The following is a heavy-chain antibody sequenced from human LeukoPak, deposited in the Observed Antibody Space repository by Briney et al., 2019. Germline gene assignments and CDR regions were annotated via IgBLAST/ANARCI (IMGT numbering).Heavy chain of an antibody. CDR2: ILGSGGRT. D-gene: IGHD3-9*01. V-gene: IGHV3-23*01. J-gene: IGHJ4*02. CDR3: AKWGDYDVLTGYYVPDY. CDR1: GFTFSNYA. Sequence: GASLRLSCAASGFTFSNYAMSWVRQAPGKGLEWVSAILGSGGRTYYADSVKGRFTVSRDNSKSTLYLQMNSLRAEDTALYYCAKWGDYDVLTGYYVPDYWGQGTLVTVSS.